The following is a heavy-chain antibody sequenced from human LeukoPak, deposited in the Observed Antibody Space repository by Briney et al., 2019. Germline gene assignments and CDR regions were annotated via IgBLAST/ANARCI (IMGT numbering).Heavy chain of an antibody. V-gene: IGHV3-23*01. CDR3: AKDGDSTNNYYYYYGMDV. CDR1: GFTFSSYA. D-gene: IGHD4-17*01. CDR2: ISGSGGST. J-gene: IGHJ6*04. Sequence: GGSLRLSCAASGFTFSSYAMSWVRQAPGKRLERVSAISGSGGSTYYADSVKGRFTISRDNSKNTLYLQMNSLRAEDTAVYYCAKDGDSTNNYYYYYGMDVWGKGTTVTVSS.